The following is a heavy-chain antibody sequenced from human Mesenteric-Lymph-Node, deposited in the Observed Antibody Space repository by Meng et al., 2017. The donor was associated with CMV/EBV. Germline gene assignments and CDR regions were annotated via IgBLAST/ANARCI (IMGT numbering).Heavy chain of an antibody. CDR2: INPNSGGT. CDR1: GYTFTGYY. J-gene: IGHJ4*02. D-gene: IGHD6-19*01. V-gene: IGHV1-2*02. Sequence: ASVKVSCKASGYTFTGYYIYWVRQAPGQGLEWMGWINPNSGGTSYAQKFQGRVTMTRDTSISTAYMELSTLRSDDTAVYYCARDLSSGRTRGFDYWGQGTLVTVSS. CDR3: ARDLSSGRTRGFDY.